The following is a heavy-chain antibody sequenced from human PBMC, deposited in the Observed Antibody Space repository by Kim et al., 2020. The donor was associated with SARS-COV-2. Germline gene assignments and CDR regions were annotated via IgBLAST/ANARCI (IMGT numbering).Heavy chain of an antibody. CDR2: ISYDGSNK. D-gene: IGHD2-2*01. CDR3: AKDTGYCSSTSCRNNVGYYYYGMDV. CDR1: GFTFSSYG. Sequence: GGSLRLSCAASGFTFSSYGMHWVRQAPGKGLEWVAVISYDGSNKYYADSVKGRFTISRDNSKNTLYLQMNSLRAEDTAVYYCAKDTGYCSSTSCRNNVGYYYYGMDVWGQGTTVTVCS. J-gene: IGHJ6*02. V-gene: IGHV3-30*18.